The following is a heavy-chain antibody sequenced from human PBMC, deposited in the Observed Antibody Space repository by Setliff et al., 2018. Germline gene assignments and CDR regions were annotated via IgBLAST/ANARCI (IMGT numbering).Heavy chain of an antibody. CDR1: GYMFKSHG. CDR2: ISTYNGNT. D-gene: IGHD2-8*01. J-gene: IGHJ4*01. V-gene: IGHV1-18*04. CDR3: LRLVRYCSRTACQRTSGDEV. Sequence: GASVKVSCKASGYMFKSHGINWMRQAPGQGFEWMGWISTYNGNTKSAQKFQGRFTMTTDTSTSTAYMELRSLRYDDTAIYFCLRLVRYCSRTACQRTSGDEVWGQGTLVTVSS.